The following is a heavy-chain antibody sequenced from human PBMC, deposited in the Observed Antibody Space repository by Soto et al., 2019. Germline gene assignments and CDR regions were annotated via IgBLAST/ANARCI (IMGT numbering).Heavy chain of an antibody. J-gene: IGHJ3*02. V-gene: IGHV3-23*01. CDR3: AHPRGYDVFDAVDI. D-gene: IGHD3-3*01. CDR2: ISSSGEST. CDR1: GFIFTTYA. Sequence: EVQLLETGGGLVQPGGSLSLSCATSGFIFTTYAMNWVRQAPGKGLEWVSAISSSGESTFYAESVRGRFTISRDNSLNTLYRQMRSLSPEDTAVYYCAHPRGYDVFDAVDIWGQSTMVTVSS.